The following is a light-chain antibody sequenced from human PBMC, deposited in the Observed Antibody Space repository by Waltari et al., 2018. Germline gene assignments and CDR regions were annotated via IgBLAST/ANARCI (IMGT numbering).Light chain of an antibody. V-gene: IGLV10-54*04. CDR3: SVWDSSLSGWV. Sequence: QAGLTHPPPASQGLRQTATRTCLGYSHTVGTLGPAWLQQHQGHPPKLLSYRNNNRPSGISERFSASRSGNTASLTITGLQAEDDADYYCSVWDSSLSGWVFGGGTKLTVL. CDR1: SHTVGTLG. CDR2: RNN. J-gene: IGLJ3*02.